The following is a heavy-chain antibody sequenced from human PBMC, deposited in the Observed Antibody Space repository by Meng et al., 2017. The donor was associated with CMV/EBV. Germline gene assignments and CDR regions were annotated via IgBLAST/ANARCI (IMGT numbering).Heavy chain of an antibody. J-gene: IGHJ5*02. CDR1: GFTFSNYW. D-gene: IGHD4-11*01. Sequence: GESLKISCAASGFTFSNYWMSWVRQAPGKGLEWVANIKQDGSEKYYVDSVKGRFTISRDNAKNSLYLQMNSLRAEDTAVYCCARFRLHNWLDPWGQGTPVTVSS. CDR2: IKQDGSEK. CDR3: ARFRLHNWLDP. V-gene: IGHV3-7*01.